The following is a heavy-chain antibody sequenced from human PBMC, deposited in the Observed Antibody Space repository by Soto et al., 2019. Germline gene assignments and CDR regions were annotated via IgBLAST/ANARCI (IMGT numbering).Heavy chain of an antibody. CDR3: ARDPIHGSGLFDA. CDR1: GLTFSTYG. Sequence: QVQLVESGGGVVQPGRSLRLSCAASGLTFSTYGMHWVHQSPGKGLEWVAFIWYDGINKKYADSVKGRFTISRDNSKNMVFLEMNSLRVEDTAVYHCARDPIHGSGLFDAWGQGTLVTVSS. CDR2: IWYDGINK. D-gene: IGHD3-10*01. V-gene: IGHV3-33*01. J-gene: IGHJ5*02.